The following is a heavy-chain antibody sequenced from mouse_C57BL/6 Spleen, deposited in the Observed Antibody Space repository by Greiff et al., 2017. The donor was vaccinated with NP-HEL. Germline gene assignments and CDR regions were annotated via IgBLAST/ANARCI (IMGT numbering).Heavy chain of an antibody. CDR2: IDPETGGT. CDR3: TRSGGGSRYEGFAD. Sequence: QVQLKESGAELVRPGASVTLSCKASGYTFTDYEMHWVKQTPVHGLEWIGAIDPETGGTAYNQKFKGKAILTADKSSSTAYMELRSLTSEDSAVYYCTRSGGGSRYEGFADWGQGTLVTVSA. V-gene: IGHV1-15*01. J-gene: IGHJ3*01. D-gene: IGHD2-12*01. CDR1: GYTFTDYE.